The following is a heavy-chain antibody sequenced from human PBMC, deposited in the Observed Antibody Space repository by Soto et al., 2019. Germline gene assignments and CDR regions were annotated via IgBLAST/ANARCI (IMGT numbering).Heavy chain of an antibody. V-gene: IGHV1-3*01. CDR3: ARVLLGIAAAGVGYFDY. J-gene: IGHJ4*02. D-gene: IGHD6-13*01. CDR2: INAGNGNT. Sequence: ASVKVSCKASGYTFTSYAMHWVRQAPGQRLEWMRWINAGNGNTKYSQKLQGRVTITRDTSASTAYMELSSLRSEDTAVYYCARVLLGIAAAGVGYFDYWGQGTLVTVPQ. CDR1: GYTFTSYA.